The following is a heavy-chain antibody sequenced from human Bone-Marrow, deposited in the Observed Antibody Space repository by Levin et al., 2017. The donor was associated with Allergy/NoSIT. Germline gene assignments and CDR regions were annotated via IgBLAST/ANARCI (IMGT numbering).Heavy chain of an antibody. Sequence: SLKISCAASGFTFTDYAIHWIRQAPGRGLEWVSGVSWNSGTIGYADSVKGRFTISRDNAKNSLYLQMNSLRTEDPALYFCARHKDYGGNGYYYYGMDVWGQGTTVTVSS. CDR3: ARHKDYGGNGYYYYGMDV. CDR1: GFTFTDYA. CDR2: VSWNSGTI. V-gene: IGHV3-9*01. D-gene: IGHD4-23*01. J-gene: IGHJ6*02.